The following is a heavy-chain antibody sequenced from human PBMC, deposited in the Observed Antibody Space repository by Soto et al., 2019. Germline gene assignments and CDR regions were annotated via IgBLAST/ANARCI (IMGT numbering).Heavy chain of an antibody. D-gene: IGHD1-26*01. V-gene: IGHV3-33*01. CDR2: VRFDGSNK. J-gene: IGHJ4*02. Sequence: QVQLVESGGGVVQPGRSLRLSCAASGFTFSGFGMHWVRQAPGKGLEWVAIVRFDGSNKYYADSVKGRFTISRDNSRNMLYLQMNSLRAEDTAGYFCARDGVGATTFFGYFDYWGQGTLVTGSS. CDR3: ARDGVGATTFFGYFDY. CDR1: GFTFSGFG.